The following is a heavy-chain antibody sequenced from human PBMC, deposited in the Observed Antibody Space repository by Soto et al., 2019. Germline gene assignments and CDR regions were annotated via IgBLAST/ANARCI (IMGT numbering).Heavy chain of an antibody. V-gene: IGHV4-59*08. Sequence: QVQLQESGPGLVKPSETLSLTCTVSGGSITNYYCSWFRQPPGKGLEWIGYINYDGYSAYNLSIKRLVTLSMDASKTQFSLMLESVTATDTAVYYCARHGFGPLHGLVDVWGPGTTVIVSS. CDR3: ARHGFGPLHGLVDV. D-gene: IGHD3-10*01. CDR1: GGSITNYY. CDR2: INYDGYS. J-gene: IGHJ6*02.